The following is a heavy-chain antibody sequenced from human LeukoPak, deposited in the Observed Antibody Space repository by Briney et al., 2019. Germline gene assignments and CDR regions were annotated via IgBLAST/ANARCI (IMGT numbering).Heavy chain of an antibody. D-gene: IGHD1-26*01. Sequence: GGSLRLSCAASGFTFSNAWMSWVRQAPGKRLEWVGRVKNKTVGGTTDYGAPVKGRITSSRDDSNNTLYPQMNSLKTEYTAVYYCTTQGGSASYWGQGTLVTVSS. CDR1: GFTFSNAW. CDR3: TTQGGSASY. J-gene: IGHJ4*02. CDR2: VKNKTVGGTT. V-gene: IGHV3-15*01.